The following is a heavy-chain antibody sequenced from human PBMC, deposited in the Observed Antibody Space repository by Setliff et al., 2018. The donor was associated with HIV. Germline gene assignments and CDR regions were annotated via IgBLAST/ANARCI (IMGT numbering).Heavy chain of an antibody. V-gene: IGHV4-4*07. CDR1: GASVSTYY. D-gene: IGHD7-27*01. CDR2: IYGSGTI. J-gene: IGHJ2*01. Sequence: SETLSLTCTVSGASVSTYYWSWIRQPAGKGLEWTGRIYGSGTINYNPYLKSRVIMSVDTSKNVFSLKLTSLTAADTAVYYCARSLGITYFDLWGRGTLVTVSS. CDR3: ARSLGITYFDL.